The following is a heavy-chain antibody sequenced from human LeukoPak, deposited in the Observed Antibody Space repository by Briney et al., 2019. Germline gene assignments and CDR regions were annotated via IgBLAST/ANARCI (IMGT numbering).Heavy chain of an antibody. CDR3: AKAGYSFAFDI. V-gene: IGHV3-53*01. J-gene: IGHJ3*02. D-gene: IGHD5-18*01. CDR1: GFTVSSNY. Sequence: GGSLRLSCAASGFTVSSNYMSWVRQAPGKGLEWVSVIYSGGSTYYADSVKGRFTISRDNSKNTLYLQMNSLRAEDTAVYYCAKAGYSFAFDIWGQGTMVTVSS. CDR2: IYSGGST.